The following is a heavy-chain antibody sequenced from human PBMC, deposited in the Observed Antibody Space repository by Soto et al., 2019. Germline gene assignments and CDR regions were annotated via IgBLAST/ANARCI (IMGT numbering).Heavy chain of an antibody. CDR3: AREARMTTVTTYFDY. CDR2: ISSNGGST. J-gene: IGHJ4*02. V-gene: IGHV3-64*01. Sequence: GESLKISCAASGFTFSSYAMHWVRQAPGKGLEYVSAISSNGGSTYYANSVKGRFTISRDNSKNTLYLQMGSLRAEDMAVYYCAREARMTTVTTYFDYWGQGTLVTVSS. CDR1: GFTFSSYA. D-gene: IGHD4-4*01.